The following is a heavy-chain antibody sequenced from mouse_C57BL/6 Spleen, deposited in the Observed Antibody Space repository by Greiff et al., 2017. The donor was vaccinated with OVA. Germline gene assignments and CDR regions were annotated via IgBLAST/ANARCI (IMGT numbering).Heavy chain of an antibody. Sequence: EVNLVESGGGLVKPGGSLKLSCAASGFTFSSYTMSWVRQTPEKRLEWVATISGGGGNTYYPDSVKGRFTISRDNAKNTLYLQMSSLRSEDTALYYCARGYGSSYAFAYWGQGTLVTVSA. J-gene: IGHJ3*01. D-gene: IGHD1-1*01. V-gene: IGHV5-9*01. CDR2: ISGGGGNT. CDR3: ARGYGSSYAFAY. CDR1: GFTFSSYT.